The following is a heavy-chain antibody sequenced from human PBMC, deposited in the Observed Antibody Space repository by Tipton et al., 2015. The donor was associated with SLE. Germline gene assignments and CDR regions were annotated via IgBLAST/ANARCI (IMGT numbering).Heavy chain of an antibody. CDR1: GFTFNRYW. D-gene: IGHD3-10*01. V-gene: IGHV3-74*01. J-gene: IGHJ4*02. CDR2: IDSYGTIT. CDR3: ARIHYYGSGSRDY. Sequence: SLRLSCAASGFTFNRYWMHWVRQAPGKGLMWVSRIDSYGTITNYADTVKGRFTISRDNAKDTLYLQMNSLRAEDTAVYYCARIHYYGSGSRDYWGQGTLVTVSS.